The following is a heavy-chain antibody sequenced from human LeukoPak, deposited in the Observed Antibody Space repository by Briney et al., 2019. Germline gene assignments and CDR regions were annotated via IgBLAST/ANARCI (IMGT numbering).Heavy chain of an antibody. CDR2: SSGSGTHT. D-gene: IGHD6-6*01. Sequence: GGSLRLSCAASGFIFRSYEMNWVRQAPGKGLEWVSVSSGSGTHTYYAASVKGRFTISRDNSNNTLYLQMNSLRAEDTAVYYCAKRAAYSRSSLVLPFDAFDLWGQGTMVTVSS. V-gene: IGHV3-23*01. J-gene: IGHJ3*01. CDR3: AKRAAYSRSSLVLPFDAFDL. CDR1: GFIFRSYE.